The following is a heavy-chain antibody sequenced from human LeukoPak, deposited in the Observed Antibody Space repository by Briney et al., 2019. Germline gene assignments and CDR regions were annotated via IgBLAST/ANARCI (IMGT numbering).Heavy chain of an antibody. D-gene: IGHD3-10*01. CDR3: AKGVRGVIRDAFDV. V-gene: IGHV3-23*01. CDR1: GFTVSSNA. J-gene: IGHJ3*01. Sequence: PGGSLRLSCTASGFTVSSNAMSWVRQPAGEGLEWVSGISGSSGITSDGDSVKGRFTISRDTSKNMVYLQMNGLRDEDTAVYYCAKGVRGVIRDAFDVWGQGTMVTVSS. CDR2: ISGSSGIT.